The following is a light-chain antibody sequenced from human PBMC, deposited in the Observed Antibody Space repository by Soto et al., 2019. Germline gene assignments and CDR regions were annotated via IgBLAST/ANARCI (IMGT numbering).Light chain of an antibody. CDR3: SSYACSNTVI. Sequence: QSVLNQPPSASGSPGQSVTISCTGTSSDVGGYNYVSWYQQYPGKAPKLMIYEVSKGPSGVPDRFSGSKSGNTASLTVSGLQAEDEADYYCSSYACSNTVIFGGGTKRTVL. V-gene: IGLV2-8*01. CDR1: SSDVGGYNY. J-gene: IGLJ2*01. CDR2: EVS.